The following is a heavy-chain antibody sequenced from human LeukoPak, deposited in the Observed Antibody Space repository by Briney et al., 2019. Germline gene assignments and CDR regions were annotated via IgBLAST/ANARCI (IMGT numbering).Heavy chain of an antibody. CDR3: ARLDETYYYGSGTVNWFDP. CDR1: GGSISSSSYY. Sequence: SETLSLTCTVSGGSISSSSYYWGWIRQPPGKGLEWIGSIYYSGSTYYNPSLKSRVTISVDTSKNQFSLKLSAVTAADTAVYYCARLDETYYYGSGTVNWFDPWGQGTLVTVSS. V-gene: IGHV4-39*01. J-gene: IGHJ5*02. CDR2: IYYSGST. D-gene: IGHD3-10*01.